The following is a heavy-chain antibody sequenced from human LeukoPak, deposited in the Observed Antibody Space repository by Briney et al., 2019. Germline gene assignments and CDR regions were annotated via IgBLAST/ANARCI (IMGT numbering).Heavy chain of an antibody. Sequence: PSETLSLTCAVYGGSFSGYYWSWIRQPPGKGLEWIGEINHSGSTNYNPSLKSRVTISVDTSKNQFSLKLSSVTAADTVVYYCARGRGSSGWWGQGTLVTVSS. D-gene: IGHD6-19*01. CDR1: GGSFSGYY. V-gene: IGHV4-34*01. J-gene: IGHJ4*02. CDR2: INHSGST. CDR3: ARGRGSSGW.